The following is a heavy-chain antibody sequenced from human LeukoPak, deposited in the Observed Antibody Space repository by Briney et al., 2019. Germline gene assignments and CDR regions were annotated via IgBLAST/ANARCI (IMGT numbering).Heavy chain of an antibody. CDR3: ATLRPRQQLVVDH. CDR1: GFTFDDYA. D-gene: IGHD6-13*01. J-gene: IGHJ4*02. V-gene: IGHV3-9*01. Sequence: GGSLRLSCAASGFTFDDYAMHWVRQAQGKGLEWVSGISWNSGSIGYADSVKGRFTISRDNAKNSLYLQMSSLRAEDTAVYYCATLRPRQQLVVDHWGQGTLVTVSS. CDR2: ISWNSGSI.